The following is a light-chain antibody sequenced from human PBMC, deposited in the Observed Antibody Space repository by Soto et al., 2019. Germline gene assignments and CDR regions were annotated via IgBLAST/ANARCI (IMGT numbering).Light chain of an antibody. CDR2: GVT. CDR1: HNDVGTYDY. Sequence: LDQPTSVSWSPGQSITISCTGNHNDVGTYDYVSWYQQHPGRAPRLLIYGVTTRPSGISDRFSASKSGLTASLTISGLQPEDEADYYCSSFTSDRIYVFGPGTKLTVL. J-gene: IGLJ1*01. CDR3: SSFTSDRIYV. V-gene: IGLV2-14*03.